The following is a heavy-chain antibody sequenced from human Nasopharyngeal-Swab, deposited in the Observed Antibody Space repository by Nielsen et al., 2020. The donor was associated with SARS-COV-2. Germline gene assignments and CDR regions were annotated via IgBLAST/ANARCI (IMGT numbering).Heavy chain of an antibody. CDR2: ISELGTGI. V-gene: IGHV3-23*01. Sequence: GGSLRLSCSASGFSITTYGMTWVRQAPGKGLEWISGISELGTGIYYADSVWSRFTISRDTSKNTVYLQMNTLRADDTALYFCTRGLTGHIVQWNPSPYWGQGTLVTVSS. CDR3: TRGLTGHIVQWNPSPY. J-gene: IGHJ4*02. CDR1: GFSITTYG. D-gene: IGHD1-14*01.